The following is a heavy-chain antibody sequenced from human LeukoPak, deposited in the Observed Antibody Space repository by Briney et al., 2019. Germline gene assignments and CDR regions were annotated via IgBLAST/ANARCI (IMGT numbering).Heavy chain of an antibody. V-gene: IGHV3-21*01. CDR1: GFTFSSYS. J-gene: IGHJ6*02. D-gene: IGHD3-22*01. Sequence: GGSLRLSCAASGFTFSSYSMNWVRQAPGKGLEWVSSISSSSSYIYYADSVKGRFTISGDNAKNSLYLQMNSLRAEDTAVYYCARVPVYYDSSGYYYYYYGMDVWGQGTTVTVSS. CDR2: ISSSSSYI. CDR3: ARVPVYYDSSGYYYYYYGMDV.